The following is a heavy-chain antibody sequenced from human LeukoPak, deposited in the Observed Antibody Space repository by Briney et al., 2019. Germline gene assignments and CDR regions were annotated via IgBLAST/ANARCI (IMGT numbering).Heavy chain of an antibody. CDR3: ARNPELGSDSTGYRAFDI. CDR2: IKEDGSEK. D-gene: IGHD3-22*01. CDR1: GFTFSTYW. Sequence: PGGSLRPSCAASGFTFSTYWMTWVRQTPGKGLEWVANIKEDGSEKYYVDSVKGRFTISRDNAKNSLYLQMNSLRAEDTAVYYCARNPELGSDSTGYRAFDIWGQGIMVTVSS. J-gene: IGHJ3*02. V-gene: IGHV3-7*01.